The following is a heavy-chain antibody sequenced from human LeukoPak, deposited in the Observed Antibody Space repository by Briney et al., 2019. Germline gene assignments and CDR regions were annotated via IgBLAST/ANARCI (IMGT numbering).Heavy chain of an antibody. CDR2: IYSEGSRT. J-gene: IGHJ3*02. D-gene: IGHD1-26*01. Sequence: GGSLRLSCAASGFTFSSYEMHWVRQGPGKGLVWVSRIYSEGSRTTYADSVRGRFTISGDNAKNTLYLQMNSLRADDTAVYYCARSGRGGAFDIWGQGTMVTVSS. V-gene: IGHV3-74*01. CDR3: ARSGRGGAFDI. CDR1: GFTFSSYE.